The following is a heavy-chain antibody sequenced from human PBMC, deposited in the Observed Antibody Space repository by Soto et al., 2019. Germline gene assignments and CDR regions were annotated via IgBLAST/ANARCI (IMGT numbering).Heavy chain of an antibody. CDR2: ISWNSGSI. CDR1: GFRFEDYA. CDR3: AKAYSGSGGPFDY. V-gene: IGHV3-9*01. Sequence: EVQLVESGGGLVQPGRSLRLSCAASGFRFEDYAMHWVRQAPGKGLEWVSGISWNSGSIGYADSVKGRFTISRDNAKNPLYLQMNSLRPEDTALYYCAKAYSGSGGPFDYWGQGILVTVS. J-gene: IGHJ4*02. D-gene: IGHD6-6*01.